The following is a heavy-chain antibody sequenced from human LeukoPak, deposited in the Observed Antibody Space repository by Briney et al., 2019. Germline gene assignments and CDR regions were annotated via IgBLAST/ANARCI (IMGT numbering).Heavy chain of an antibody. CDR1: GGSISSGGYY. D-gene: IGHD2-21*01. CDR3: ARSSVIPYWYFDL. Sequence: PLETLSLTCAVSGGSISSGGYYWSWIRQPPGTGLEWIGYIYYSGSTNYNPSLKSRVTISVDTSKNQFSLKLSSVTAADTAVYYCARSSVIPYWYFDLWGRGTLVTVSS. V-gene: IGHV4-61*08. CDR2: IYYSGST. J-gene: IGHJ2*01.